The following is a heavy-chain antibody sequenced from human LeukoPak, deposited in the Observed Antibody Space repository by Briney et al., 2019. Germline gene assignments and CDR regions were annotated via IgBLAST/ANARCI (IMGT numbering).Heavy chain of an antibody. Sequence: SETLSLTCSVSGDSISSYYWSWIRQPPGKGLEWIGSIYYSGTTNYNPSLKSRVTISVDTSKNQFSLKLSSVTAADTAVYYCASLTYYYDSSGPQGGDYWGQGTLVTVSS. J-gene: IGHJ4*02. CDR2: IYYSGTT. CDR3: ASLTYYYDSSGPQGGDY. D-gene: IGHD3-22*01. V-gene: IGHV4-59*01. CDR1: GDSISSYY.